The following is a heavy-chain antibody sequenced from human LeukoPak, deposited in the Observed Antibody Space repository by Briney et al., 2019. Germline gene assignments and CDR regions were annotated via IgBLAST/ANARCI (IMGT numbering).Heavy chain of an antibody. CDR2: IIPIFGTA. V-gene: IGHV1-69*05. D-gene: IGHD3-3*01. Sequence: SVKVSCKASGGTFSSYAISWVRQAPGKGLDWMGGIIPIFGTANYAQKFQGRVTITTDESTSTAYMELSSLRSEDTAVYYCARGVANYDFWSLGYYYMDVWGKGTTVTVSS. J-gene: IGHJ6*03. CDR1: GGTFSSYA. CDR3: ARGVANYDFWSLGYYYMDV.